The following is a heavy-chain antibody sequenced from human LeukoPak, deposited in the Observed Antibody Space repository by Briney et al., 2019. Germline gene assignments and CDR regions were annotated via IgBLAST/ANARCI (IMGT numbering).Heavy chain of an antibody. CDR2: IHTSGGT. Sequence: PSETLSLTCTVSGDSISRGGYYWSWIRQPAGKGLEWIGRIHTSGGTNYNPSLRSRVTISVDTSRNQFSLKLNSVTAADTAIYYCASNTGTYSDYFDYWGQGTLVTVSS. CDR3: ASNTGTYSDYFDY. CDR1: GDSISRGGYY. V-gene: IGHV4-61*02. D-gene: IGHD1-26*01. J-gene: IGHJ4*02.